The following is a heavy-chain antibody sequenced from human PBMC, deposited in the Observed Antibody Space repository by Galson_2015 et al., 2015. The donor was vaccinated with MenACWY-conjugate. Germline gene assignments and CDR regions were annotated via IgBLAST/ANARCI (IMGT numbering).Heavy chain of an antibody. D-gene: IGHD2-21*01. V-gene: IGHV3-48*02. CDR3: AKSLTILDY. Sequence: SLRLSCAASGFTFSSNTMNWVRQAPGKGLEWVSSISSAGSSIYYADSVKGRFTISRDNAENSLYLQMNSLRDEDTAVYYCAKSLTILDYRGQGTLVTVSS. J-gene: IGHJ4*02. CDR1: GFTFSSNT. CDR2: ISSAGSSI.